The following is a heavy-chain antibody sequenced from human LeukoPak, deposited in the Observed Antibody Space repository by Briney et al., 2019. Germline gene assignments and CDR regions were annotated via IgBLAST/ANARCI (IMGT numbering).Heavy chain of an antibody. CDR2: ISYDGGNK. D-gene: IGHD3-10*01. CDR3: ARLWFGEPAIYYYGMDV. J-gene: IGHJ6*02. V-gene: IGHV3-30*04. Sequence: PGGSLRLSCAASGFTFSSYAMRWVRQAPGKGLEWVSVISYDGGNKYYADSVKGRFTISRDNSKNTLYLQMNSLRAEDTAVYYWARLWFGEPAIYYYGMDVWGQGTTGTVSS. CDR1: GFTFSSYA.